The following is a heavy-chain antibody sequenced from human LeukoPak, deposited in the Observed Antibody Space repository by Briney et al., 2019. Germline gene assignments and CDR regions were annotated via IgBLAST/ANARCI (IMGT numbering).Heavy chain of an antibody. J-gene: IGHJ4*02. CDR3: ARVGAAGGLDY. D-gene: IGHD3-16*01. Sequence: PGGSLRLSCVVSGFTFSDYWMTWVRQAPGKGLEWVAVIWYDGSNKYYADSVKGRFTISRDNSKNTLYLQMNSLRAEDTAVYYCARVGAAGGLDYWGQGTLVTVSS. V-gene: IGHV3-33*08. CDR2: IWYDGSNK. CDR1: GFTFSDYW.